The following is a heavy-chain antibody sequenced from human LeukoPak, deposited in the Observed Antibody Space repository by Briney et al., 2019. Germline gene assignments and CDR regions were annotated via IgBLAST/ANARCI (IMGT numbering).Heavy chain of an antibody. CDR3: ARDNSVGDIAWWFDP. CDR2: ISPSGGST. J-gene: IGHJ5*02. D-gene: IGHD3-16*02. V-gene: IGHV1-46*01. Sequence: ASVKVSCKAFGYTFTSNYMHWVRQAPGQGPEWMGVISPSGGSTTYAQKFQGRVTLTRDMSTTTDYMELSSLRSEDTAVYYCARDNSVGDIAWWFDPWGQGTLVTVSS. CDR1: GYTFTSNY.